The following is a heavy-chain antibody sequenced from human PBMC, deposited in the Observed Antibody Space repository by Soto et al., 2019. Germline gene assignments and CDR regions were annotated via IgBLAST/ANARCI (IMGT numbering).Heavy chain of an antibody. Sequence: PGGSLRLSCAASGCTFSSYDMHWVRQATGKGLEWVSAIGTAGDTYITSSDVTMYADSVKGRFTISRDNAKNSLYLQMNSLRAEDTAVYFCVGEVAFQLIYWGQGTLVTVSS. V-gene: IGHV3-13*01. CDR2: IGTAGDT. CDR1: GCTFSSYD. J-gene: IGHJ4*02. CDR3: VGEVAFQLIY. D-gene: IGHD2-2*01.